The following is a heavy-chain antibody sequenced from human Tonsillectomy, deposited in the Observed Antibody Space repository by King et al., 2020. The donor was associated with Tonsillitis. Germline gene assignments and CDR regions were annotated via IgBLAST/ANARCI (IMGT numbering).Heavy chain of an antibody. D-gene: IGHD3-10*01. CDR2: INPNSGGT. CDR3: ARGEVGSGSYYPFAEYFQH. V-gene: IGHV1-2*02. J-gene: IGHJ1*01. Sequence: QLVQSGAEVKKPGASVKVSCKASGYTFTGYYMHWVRQAPGQGLEWMGWINPNSGGTNYAQKFQGRVTMTRDTSISTAYMELSRLRSDDTAVYYCARGEVGSGSYYPFAEYFQHWGQGTLVTVSS. CDR1: GYTFTGYY.